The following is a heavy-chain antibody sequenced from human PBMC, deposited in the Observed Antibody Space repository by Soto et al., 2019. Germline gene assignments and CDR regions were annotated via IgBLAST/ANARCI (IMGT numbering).Heavy chain of an antibody. D-gene: IGHD6-13*01. V-gene: IGHV3-48*02. CDR2: ISSSSSAI. CDR1: GFTFSNYN. Sequence: GGSLRLSCAASGFTFSNYNMNWVRQAPGKGLEWVSYISSSSSAIYYIDSVKGRFTISRDNAKNSLYLQMNNLRDEDTALYYCARVARSAGHSFAPWVYYYYGLDVWGQGTTVTVSS. CDR3: ARVARSAGHSFAPWVYYYYGLDV. J-gene: IGHJ6*02.